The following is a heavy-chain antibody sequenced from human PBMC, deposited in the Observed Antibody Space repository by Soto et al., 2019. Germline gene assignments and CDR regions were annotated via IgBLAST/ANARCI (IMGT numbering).Heavy chain of an antibody. V-gene: IGHV4-31*03. CDR2: IYYSGST. CDR3: ARVGGLGIAARYYYYGMDV. J-gene: IGHJ6*02. D-gene: IGHD6-13*01. CDR1: GGSISSRGYY. Sequence: PSETLSLTCTVSGGSISSRGYYWSWIRQHPGKGLEWIGYIYYSGSTYYNPSLKSRVTISVDTSKNQFSLKLSSVTAADTAVYYCARVGGLGIAARYYYYGMDVWGQGTTVTVSS.